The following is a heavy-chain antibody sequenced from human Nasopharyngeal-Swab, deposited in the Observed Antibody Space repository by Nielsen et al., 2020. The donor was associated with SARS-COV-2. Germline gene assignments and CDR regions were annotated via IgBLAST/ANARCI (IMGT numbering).Heavy chain of an antibody. D-gene: IGHD1-26*01. J-gene: IGHJ1*01. Sequence: ASVKVSCKSSGYNFLSYGISWVRQAPGQGLEWMGWISAYMGKTNYAQKFQDRVTMTTDTPTGTAHMELRNLRSDDTAVYYCARGGWDLSEYFSHWGQGTLVTVSS. CDR3: ARGGWDLSEYFSH. V-gene: IGHV1-18*01. CDR2: ISAYMGKT. CDR1: GYNFLSYG.